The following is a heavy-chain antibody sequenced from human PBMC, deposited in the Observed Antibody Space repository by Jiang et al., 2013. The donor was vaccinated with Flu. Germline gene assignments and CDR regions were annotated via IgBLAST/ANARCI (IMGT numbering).Heavy chain of an antibody. J-gene: IGHJ4*02. V-gene: IGHV2-5*02. CDR1: GFSLTTRGVG. CDR3: AHSRDDYGDFDV. Sequence: KPTQTLTLTCTFPGFSLTTRGVGVAWIRQPPGKALEWLAFIYWDDDQRYSPFLRSRLTITKDPSKNQVALRMTTVDPLDTATYYCAHSRDDYGDFDVWGQGTLVTVSS. D-gene: IGHD4-17*01. CDR2: IYWDDDQ.